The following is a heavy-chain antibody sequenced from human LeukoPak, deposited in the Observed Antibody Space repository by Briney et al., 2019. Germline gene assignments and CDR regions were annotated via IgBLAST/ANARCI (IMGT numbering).Heavy chain of an antibody. CDR1: GGSFSGYY. J-gene: IGHJ4*02. V-gene: IGHV4-34*01. CDR3: ARHFYDILTGFDY. Sequence: PSETLSLTCAVYGGSFSGYYWSWIRQPPGKGLEWIGEINHSGSTNYNPSLKSRVTISVDTSKNQFSLKLSSVTAADTAVYYCARHFYDILTGFDYWGQGTLVTASS. CDR2: INHSGST. D-gene: IGHD3-9*01.